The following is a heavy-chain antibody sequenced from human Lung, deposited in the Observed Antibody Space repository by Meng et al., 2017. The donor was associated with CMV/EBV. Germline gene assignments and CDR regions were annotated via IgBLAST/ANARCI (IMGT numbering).Heavy chain of an antibody. V-gene: IGHV3-74*01. J-gene: IGHJ4*02. D-gene: IGHD1-26*01. CDR3: ARVVGATRGFDY. CDR2: INSDGSST. CDR1: GFTFSSYW. Sequence: GGSLRLSCAASGFTFSSYWMHWVRQAPGKGLVWVSRINSDGSSTSYADSVKGRFTISRDNAKNTLYLQMNSLRAEDTAVYYCARVVGATRGFDYWGQGTLVXVSS.